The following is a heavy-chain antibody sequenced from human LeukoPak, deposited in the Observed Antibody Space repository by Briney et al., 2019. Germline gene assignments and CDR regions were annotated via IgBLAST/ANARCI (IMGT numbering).Heavy chain of an antibody. D-gene: IGHD2-2*01. V-gene: IGHV3-23*01. CDR2: ISGGGDAT. Sequence: GGSLRLSCAAAGFTFSSYAMGWVRQAPGEGLGWVSLISGGGDATYYGDSVKGRFTISRDNSKNTLYLQMKSLRAEDSAVYYCAKQYCSSTKCYYFDYWGQGTLVTVSS. CDR1: GFTFSSYA. J-gene: IGHJ4*02. CDR3: AKQYCSSTKCYYFDY.